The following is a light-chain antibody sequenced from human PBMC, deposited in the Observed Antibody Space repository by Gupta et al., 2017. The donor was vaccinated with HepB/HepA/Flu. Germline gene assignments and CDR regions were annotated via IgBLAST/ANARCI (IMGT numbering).Light chain of an antibody. Sequence: DIVMTQSPDSLAVSLGERATINCKSSQSVLYSSNNKNYLAWYQQKPGQPPKLLIYWASTRECGVPDRFSGSGSATDFTLTISSLQAEDVAVYYCQQYYSTLTFGGGTKVEIK. V-gene: IGKV4-1*01. CDR3: QQYYSTLT. CDR2: WAS. CDR1: QSVLYSSNNKNY. J-gene: IGKJ4*01.